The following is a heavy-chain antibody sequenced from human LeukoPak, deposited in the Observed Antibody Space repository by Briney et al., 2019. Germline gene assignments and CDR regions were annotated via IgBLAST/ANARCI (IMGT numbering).Heavy chain of an antibody. Sequence: ASVKVSCKASGYTFASYGISWVRQAPGQGLEWMGWISAYDGNTNYAQKLQGRVTMTTDASTSIAYMELRSLKSDDTAVYYCAGDRSGSYDYWGQGTLVTVSS. V-gene: IGHV1-18*01. D-gene: IGHD1-26*01. CDR3: AGDRSGSYDY. CDR1: GYTFASYG. CDR2: ISAYDGNT. J-gene: IGHJ4*02.